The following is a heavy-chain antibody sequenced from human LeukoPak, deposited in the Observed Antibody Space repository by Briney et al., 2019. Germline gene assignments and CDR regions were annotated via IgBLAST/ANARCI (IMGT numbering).Heavy chain of an antibody. V-gene: IGHV1-69*13. Sequence: GASVKVSCKASGYTFTSYGISWVRQAPGQGLEWMGGIIPIFGTANYAQKFQGRITITADESTSTAYMELSSLRSEDTAVYYCARDGAGATYAFDIWGQGTMVTVPS. CDR2: IIPIFGTA. CDR1: GYTFTSYG. J-gene: IGHJ3*02. D-gene: IGHD1-26*01. CDR3: ARDGAGATYAFDI.